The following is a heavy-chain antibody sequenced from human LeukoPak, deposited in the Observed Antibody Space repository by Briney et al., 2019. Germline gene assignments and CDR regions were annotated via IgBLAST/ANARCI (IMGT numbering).Heavy chain of an antibody. Sequence: GGSLRLSCAASGFTFSSYAMSWVRQAPGKGLEWVSGIRVRGGSTKYAASVKGRFTISRDDSKNTLYLQMNSLRAEDTAVYYCAKTGGGTTDWGQGTMVTVSS. V-gene: IGHV3-23*01. J-gene: IGHJ3*01. CDR2: IRVRGGST. CDR3: AKTGGGTTD. CDR1: GFTFSSYA. D-gene: IGHD2/OR15-2a*01.